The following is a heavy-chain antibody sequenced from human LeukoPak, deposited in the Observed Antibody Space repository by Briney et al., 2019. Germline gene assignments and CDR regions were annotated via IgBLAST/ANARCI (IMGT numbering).Heavy chain of an antibody. CDR2: IYHTGTT. V-gene: IGHV4-31*03. J-gene: IGHJ3*02. Sequence: SQTLSLTCSVSGVSISSGGFYWSWIRQFPGKGLEWIGYIYHTGTTYYNPSLRTRVIISVDTSKNQFSLKLSPVTAADTAVYYCARGHFWSGYYCDAFDIWGQGTMVTVSS. D-gene: IGHD3-3*02. CDR3: ARGHFWSGYYCDAFDI. CDR1: GVSISSGGFY.